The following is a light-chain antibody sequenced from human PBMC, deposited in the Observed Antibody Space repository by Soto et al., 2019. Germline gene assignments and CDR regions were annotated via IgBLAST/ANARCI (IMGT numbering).Light chain of an antibody. CDR2: GAS. CDR1: QSVSSN. V-gene: IGKV3-15*01. Sequence: EIVMTQSPATLSVSPGERATLSCRASQSVSSNLAWYQQKPGQAPRLLIYGASTRATGIPARFSGSGSGTEFTLTISSLQSEDVAVYYCQQYNNCPRITFGQGTRLEIK. J-gene: IGKJ5*01. CDR3: QQYNNCPRIT.